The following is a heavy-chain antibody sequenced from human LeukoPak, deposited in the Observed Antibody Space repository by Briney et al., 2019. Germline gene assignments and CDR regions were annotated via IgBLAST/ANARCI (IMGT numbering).Heavy chain of an antibody. J-gene: IGHJ4*02. V-gene: IGHV3-23*01. CDR2: ISLSGNT. D-gene: IGHD2-15*01. CDR3: AKAPVTTCRGAFCYPFDY. CDR1: GFTLRSYV. Sequence: PGGSLRLSCAASGFTLRSYVMSWVRQAPAKGVAGVYSISLSGNTYHADSVKGRFTISRDSSKNTLFLQMNRLRPEDAAVYYCAKAPVTTCRGAFCYPFDYWGLGTLVTVSS.